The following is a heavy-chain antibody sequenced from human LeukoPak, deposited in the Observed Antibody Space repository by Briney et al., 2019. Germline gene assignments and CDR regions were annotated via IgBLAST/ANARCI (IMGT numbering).Heavy chain of an antibody. J-gene: IGHJ4*02. V-gene: IGHV4-59*01. D-gene: IGHD5-12*01. CDR1: GGSISTYY. CDR2: IYHSGST. CDR3: ARGGGYASPIGY. Sequence: SETLSLTCTLSGGSISTYYWSWLRQPPGKGLEWIGYIYHSGSTNYNPSLKSRVTISVDTSKNQFSLKLSSVTAADTAVYYRARGGGYASPIGYWGQGALVTVSS.